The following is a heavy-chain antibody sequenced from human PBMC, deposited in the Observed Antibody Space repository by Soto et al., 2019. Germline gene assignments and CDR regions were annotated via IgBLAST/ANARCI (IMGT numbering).Heavy chain of an antibody. CDR2: ISSSSSYT. CDR3: ARDLIVGATIPSLAWYYYYGMDV. D-gene: IGHD1-26*01. V-gene: IGHV3-11*05. J-gene: IGHJ6*02. CDR1: GFTFSDYY. Sequence: QVQLVESGGGLVKPGGSLRLSCAASGFTFSDYYMSWIRQAPGKGREWVSYISSSSSYTNYADSVKGRFTISRDNAKNSLYLQINSPTAEDTAVYYCARDLIVGATIPSLAWYYYYGMDVWGQGTTLTVSS.